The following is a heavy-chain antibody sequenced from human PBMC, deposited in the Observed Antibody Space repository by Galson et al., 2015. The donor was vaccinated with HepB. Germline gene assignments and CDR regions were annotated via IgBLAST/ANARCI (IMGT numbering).Heavy chain of an antibody. CDR3: ARQATFGGIIALDY. CDR2: ISAYNGNT. CDR1: GYTFTRYG. Sequence: SVKVSCKASGYTFTRYGITWVRQVPGQGLEWMGWISAYNGNTNYAQKLQGRVTMTTDTSTSTGYMELRSLRSDDTAVYFCARQATFGGIIALDYWGQGTLVTVSS. V-gene: IGHV1-18*01. D-gene: IGHD3-16*02. J-gene: IGHJ4*02.